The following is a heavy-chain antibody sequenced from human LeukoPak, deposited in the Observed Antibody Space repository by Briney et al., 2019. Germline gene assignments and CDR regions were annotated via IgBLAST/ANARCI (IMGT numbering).Heavy chain of an antibody. D-gene: IGHD1-26*01. CDR3: ARGPAANSGNYYAGDY. CDR2: ISSSGNTI. CDR1: GFAFSSYE. Sequence: GGSLRLSCAASGFAFSSYEMNWVRQAPGKGLEWVPYISSSGNTINYADSVKGRFTISRDNAKNTLYLQMNSLRAEDTAVYYCARGPAANSGNYYAGDYWGQGTLVTVSS. J-gene: IGHJ4*02. V-gene: IGHV3-48*03.